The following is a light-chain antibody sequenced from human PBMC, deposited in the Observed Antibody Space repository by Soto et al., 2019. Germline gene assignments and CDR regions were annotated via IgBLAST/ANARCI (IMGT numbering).Light chain of an antibody. J-gene: IGLJ2*01. CDR2: EVS. CDR1: SSDVGGYNY. V-gene: IGLV2-14*01. CDR3: SSYTSSSPLGYVV. Sequence: QSALTQPASVSGSPGQSITISCTGTSSDVGGYNYVSWYQQHPGKAPKLMIYEVSNRPSGVSNRFSGSKSGNTAALTISGLQAEDEADYYCSSYTSSSPLGYVVFGGGTKLTVL.